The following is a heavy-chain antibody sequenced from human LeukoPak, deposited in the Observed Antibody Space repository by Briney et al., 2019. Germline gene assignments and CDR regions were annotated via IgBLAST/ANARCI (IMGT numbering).Heavy chain of an antibody. J-gene: IGHJ5*02. CDR2: ISSDSSAM. D-gene: IGHD2-2*02. CDR3: ARHIVVVPAAINDWFDP. V-gene: IGHV3-11*01. CDR1: GFRFSDYY. Sequence: GGSLRLSCAASGFRFSDYYMTWIRQVPGKGLDWISYISSDSSAMFYAASVKGRFTISRDDARYSLYLQMNSLRAEDSAVYCCARHIVVVPAAINDWFDPWGQGTLVTVSS.